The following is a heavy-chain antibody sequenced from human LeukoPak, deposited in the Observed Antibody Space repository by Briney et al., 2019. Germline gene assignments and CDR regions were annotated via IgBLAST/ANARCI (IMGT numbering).Heavy chain of an antibody. CDR1: GFTFSDHY. D-gene: IGHD1-14*01. J-gene: IGHJ4*02. Sequence: GGSLRLSCAASGFTFSDHYMDWVRQAPGKGLEWVGRIRNKVNSYTTEYAASVKGRFTFSRDDSKSSLYLQMNSLQTEDTAVYYCVRVGLRTTPFYFDYWGQGALVIVSS. CDR2: IRNKVNSYTT. V-gene: IGHV3-72*01. CDR3: VRVGLRTTPFYFDY.